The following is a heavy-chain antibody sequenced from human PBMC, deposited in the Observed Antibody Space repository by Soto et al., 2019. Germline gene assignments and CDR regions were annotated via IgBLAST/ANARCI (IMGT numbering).Heavy chain of an antibody. Sequence: GGSLRLSCAASGFTFSSYAMSWVRQAPGKGLEWVSAISGSGGSTYYADSVKGRFTISRDNSKNTLYLQMNSLRAEDTAVYYCAKDTMIVVVPIAAFDIWGQGTMVTVSS. CDR3: AKDTMIVVVPIAAFDI. CDR1: GFTFSSYA. J-gene: IGHJ3*02. D-gene: IGHD3-22*01. CDR2: ISGSGGST. V-gene: IGHV3-23*01.